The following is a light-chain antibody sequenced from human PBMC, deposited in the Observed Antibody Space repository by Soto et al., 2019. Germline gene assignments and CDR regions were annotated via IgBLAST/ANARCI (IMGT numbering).Light chain of an antibody. J-gene: IGKJ5*01. Sequence: DIQMTQSPSSLSASVGDRVTITCQASQDISNYLNWYQQKPGKAPKLLIYDASNLETGVPSRFSGSGSGTDFTFSISSLQPDDIATCYCQQYDNLPITFGQGSRLEIK. CDR1: QDISNY. CDR3: QQYDNLPIT. CDR2: DAS. V-gene: IGKV1-33*01.